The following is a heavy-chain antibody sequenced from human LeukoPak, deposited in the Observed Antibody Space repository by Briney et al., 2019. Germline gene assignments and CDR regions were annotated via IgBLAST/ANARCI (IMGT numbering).Heavy chain of an antibody. CDR1: GGTFSSYA. CDR2: IIPIFGTA. J-gene: IGHJ4*02. D-gene: IGHD3-10*01. Sequence: ASVKVSCKASGGTFSSYAISWVRQAPGQGLEWMGGIIPIFGTANYAQKFQGRVTITADESTSTAYMELSSLRSEDTAVYYCARDAFMVRGVSGYDWGQGTLVTVSS. CDR3: ARDAFMVRGVSGYD. V-gene: IGHV1-69*13.